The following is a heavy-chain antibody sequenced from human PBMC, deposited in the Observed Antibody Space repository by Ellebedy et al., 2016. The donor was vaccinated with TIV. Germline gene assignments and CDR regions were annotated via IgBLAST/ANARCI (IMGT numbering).Heavy chain of an antibody. V-gene: IGHV3-66*01. D-gene: IGHD1-26*01. CDR1: GVTVSSNY. J-gene: IGHJ4*02. Sequence: GESLKISCAASGVTVSSNYMSWVRQAPGKGLEWVAVIDSGDTIYYADSVKGRFTISRDNSKNTLYLQMNSLRGEDTAVYYCARGGNCRWGAKSWGQGTLVTVSS. CDR2: IDSGDTI. CDR3: ARGGNCRWGAKS.